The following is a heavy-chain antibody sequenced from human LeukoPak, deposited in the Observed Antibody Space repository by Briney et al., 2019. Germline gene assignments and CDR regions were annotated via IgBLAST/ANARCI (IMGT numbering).Heavy chain of an antibody. Sequence: GRSLRLACAASGFTFNDYAMQWGRQAAGKGLEWVAVVSWNGGTIDCADFVKGRFTISRHNAKNSLYLKMNSLRPEDMALYYCAKGPTYRSSSLFDYWGQGILVAVSS. D-gene: IGHD6-6*01. CDR1: GFTFNDYA. CDR2: VSWNGGTI. J-gene: IGHJ4*02. V-gene: IGHV3-9*03. CDR3: AKGPTYRSSSLFDY.